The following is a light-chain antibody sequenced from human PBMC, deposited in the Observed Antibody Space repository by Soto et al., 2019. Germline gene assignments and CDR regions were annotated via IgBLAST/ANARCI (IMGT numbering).Light chain of an antibody. V-gene: IGKV3-20*01. CDR2: GAS. Sequence: EIVLTQSPGTLSLSPGERATLSCRASQSVSSAYLAWYQQKPGQAPRLLISGASSRATGIPDRFSGSGSGTDFGLTISGLEPEDLAVYYCQQYGGSVPITFGQGTRLDIK. CDR3: QQYGGSVPIT. CDR1: QSVSSAY. J-gene: IGKJ5*01.